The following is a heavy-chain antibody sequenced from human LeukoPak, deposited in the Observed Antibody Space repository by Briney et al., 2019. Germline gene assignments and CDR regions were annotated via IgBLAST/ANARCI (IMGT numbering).Heavy chain of an antibody. Sequence: KPSETLSLTCTVSGGSISSSSYYWSWIRQPPGKGLEWIGYIYYSGSTNYNPSLKSRVTISVDTSKNQFSLKLSSVTAADTAVYYCARASVTDYGGNSPSGVDVYYGMDVWGQGTTVTVSS. D-gene: IGHD4-23*01. CDR1: GGSISSSSYY. CDR3: ARASVTDYGGNSPSGVDVYYGMDV. J-gene: IGHJ6*02. V-gene: IGHV4-61*01. CDR2: IYYSGST.